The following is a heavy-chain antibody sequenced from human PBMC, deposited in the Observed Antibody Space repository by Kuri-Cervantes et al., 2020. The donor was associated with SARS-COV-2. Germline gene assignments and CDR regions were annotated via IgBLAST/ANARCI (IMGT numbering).Heavy chain of an antibody. CDR1: GFTFSSYW. CDR3: AKSRRGVEWLTHDY. D-gene: IGHD3-3*01. Sequence: GGSLRLSCAASGFTFSSYWMYWVRQAPGKGLVWVSRINSDGTSTSYADSVKGRFTISRDNAKNTLNLQMNSLRAEDTAVYYCAKSRRGVEWLTHDYWGQGTLVTVSS. J-gene: IGHJ4*02. CDR2: INSDGTST. V-gene: IGHV3-74*01.